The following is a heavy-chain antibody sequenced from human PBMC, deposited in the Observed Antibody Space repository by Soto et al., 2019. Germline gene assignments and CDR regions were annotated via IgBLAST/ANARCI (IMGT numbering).Heavy chain of an antibody. D-gene: IGHD2-21*02. J-gene: IGHJ4*02. Sequence: SETLSLTCAVSGGSISSSNWWSWVRQPPGKGLEWIGEIYHSGSTNYNPSLKSRVTISVDKSKNQFSLKLSSVTAADTAVYYCASRPYCGGDCYLFDYWGQGTLVTVYS. V-gene: IGHV4-4*02. CDR2: IYHSGST. CDR3: ASRPYCGGDCYLFDY. CDR1: GGSISSSNW.